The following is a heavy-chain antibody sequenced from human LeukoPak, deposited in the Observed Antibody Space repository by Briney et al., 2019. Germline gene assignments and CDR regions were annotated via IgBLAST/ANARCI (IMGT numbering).Heavy chain of an antibody. J-gene: IGHJ4*02. V-gene: IGHV4-30-4*01. CDR1: GGSISNSDYY. Sequence: SETLSLTCTVSGGSISNSDYYWSWIRQSPGKGLEWVGYIYFNGYTYYSPSLRSRLAISIDTSKNHFSLNLTSVTAADTAVYYCARVANGDYFDFWGQGTLVTVSS. CDR3: ARVANGDYFDF. D-gene: IGHD4-17*01. CDR2: IYFNGYT.